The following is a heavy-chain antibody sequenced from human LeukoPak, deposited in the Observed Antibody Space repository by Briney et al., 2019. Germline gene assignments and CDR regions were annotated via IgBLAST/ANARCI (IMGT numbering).Heavy chain of an antibody. CDR1: GGSISSSSYY. D-gene: IGHD6-13*01. V-gene: IGHV4-39*07. CDR2: IYYSGST. CDR3: ARGDSSSWYVERWFDP. Sequence: SETLSLTCTVSGGSISSSSYYWGWIRQPPGKGLERIGSIYYSGSTYYNPSLKSRVTISVDTSKNQFSLKLSSVTAADTAVYYCARGDSSSWYVERWFDPWGQGTLVTVSS. J-gene: IGHJ5*02.